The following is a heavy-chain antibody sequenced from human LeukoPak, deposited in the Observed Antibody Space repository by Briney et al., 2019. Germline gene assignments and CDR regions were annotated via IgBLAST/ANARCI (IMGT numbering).Heavy chain of an antibody. CDR2: IYYSGST. CDR1: GGSISSYY. V-gene: IGHV4-59*01. J-gene: IGHJ6*02. D-gene: IGHD4-17*01. CDR3: ARDRLRKTTPIKYYYYGMDV. Sequence: SEALSLTCTVSGGSISSYYWSWIRQPPGKGLEWIGYIYYSGSTNYNPSLKSRVTISVDTSKNQFSLKLSSVTAADTAVYYCARDRLRKTTPIKYYYYGMDVWGQGTTVTVSS.